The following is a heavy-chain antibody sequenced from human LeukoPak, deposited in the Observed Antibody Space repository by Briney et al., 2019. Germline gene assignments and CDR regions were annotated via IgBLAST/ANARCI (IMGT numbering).Heavy chain of an antibody. Sequence: PSETLSLTCAVSGYSISSGYYWGWIRPPPGKGLEWIGSIYHSGSTYYNPSLKSRVTISVDTSKNQFSLKLSSVTAADTAVYYCATRDDYGDFDWYFDLWGRGTLVTVSS. CDR1: GYSISSGYY. CDR3: ATRDDYGDFDWYFDL. J-gene: IGHJ2*01. D-gene: IGHD4-17*01. CDR2: IYHSGST. V-gene: IGHV4-38-2*01.